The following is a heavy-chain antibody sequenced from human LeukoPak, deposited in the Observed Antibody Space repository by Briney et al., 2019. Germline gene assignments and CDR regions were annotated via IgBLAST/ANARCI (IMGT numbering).Heavy chain of an antibody. D-gene: IGHD2-2*01. CDR3: AKDRSAGCFSCGMDV. Sequence: PGGSLRLSCAASGFSFSSYEMNWVRQAPGKGLGWVSYISGSGRTMSYADSVKGRFTISRDNSKNTLFLQMNSLRAEDTAVYYCAKDRSAGCFSCGMDVWGPGTTVTVSS. CDR2: ISGSGRTM. J-gene: IGHJ6*02. V-gene: IGHV3-48*03. CDR1: GFSFSSYE.